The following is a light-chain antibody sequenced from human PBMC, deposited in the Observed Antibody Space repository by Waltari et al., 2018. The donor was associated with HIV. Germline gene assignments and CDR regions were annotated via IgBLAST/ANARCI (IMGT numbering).Light chain of an antibody. V-gene: IGKV1-39*01. J-gene: IGKJ2*01. CDR3: QQSYTSPHT. CDR1: QSISRY. CDR2: STS. Sequence: DIQMTQSPSPLSASVGDGVTITCRASQSISRYLNWYQQKPGKAPKLLIHSTSSLQRGVPSRFSGSGSGTEFTLTISGLQFEDSATYYCQQSYTSPHTFGQGTNVEIK.